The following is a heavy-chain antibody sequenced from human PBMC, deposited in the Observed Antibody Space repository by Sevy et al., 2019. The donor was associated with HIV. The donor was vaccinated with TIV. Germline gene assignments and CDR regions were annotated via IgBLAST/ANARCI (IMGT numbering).Heavy chain of an antibody. J-gene: IGHJ5*02. CDR1: GYTFTGYY. CDR3: ARDRSVIVVDPGSYWFDP. D-gene: IGHD3-22*01. V-gene: IGHV1-2*02. Sequence: ASVKVSCKASGYTFTGYYIHWVRQAPGQGLEWMGWINPNSGGTKYAQKFQGRVTMTRDTSISTAYMELSGLRSDDTAVYYCARDRSVIVVDPGSYWFDPWGQRTLVTVSS. CDR2: INPNSGGT.